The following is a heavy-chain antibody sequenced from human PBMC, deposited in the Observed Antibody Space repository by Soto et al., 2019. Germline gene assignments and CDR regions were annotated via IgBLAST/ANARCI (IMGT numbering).Heavy chain of an antibody. V-gene: IGHV1-69*06. CDR2: IIPIFGTA. J-gene: IGHJ4*02. CDR1: GGTFSSYA. D-gene: IGHD3-3*01. Sequence: QVQLVQSGAEVKKPGSSVKVSCKASGGTFSSYAISWVRQAPGQGLEWMGGIIPIFGTANYAQKFQGRVTITADKSTSTAYMELSSLRSADTAVYYCARYDFWSGYSKATMDYWGQGTLVTVSS. CDR3: ARYDFWSGYSKATMDY.